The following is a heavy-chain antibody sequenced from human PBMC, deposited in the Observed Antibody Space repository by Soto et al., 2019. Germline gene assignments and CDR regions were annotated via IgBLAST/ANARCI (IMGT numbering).Heavy chain of an antibody. CDR3: ARGPVSGTKTGTNLDY. Sequence: SETLSLTCAVYGGSFSGYYWSWIRQPPGKGLEWIGEINHSGSTNYNPSLKSRVTISVDTSKNQFSLKLSSVTAADTAVYYCARGPVSGTKTGTNLDYWGQGTLVTVSS. CDR2: INHSGST. V-gene: IGHV4-34*01. J-gene: IGHJ4*02. CDR1: GGSFSGYY. D-gene: IGHD1-7*01.